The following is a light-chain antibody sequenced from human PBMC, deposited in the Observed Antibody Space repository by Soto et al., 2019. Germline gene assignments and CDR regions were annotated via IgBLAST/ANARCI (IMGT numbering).Light chain of an antibody. V-gene: IGKV3D-15*01. Sequence: IVMTQSPATLSVSPGERATLSCRASQSVSSYLAWYQQKPGQAPRLLIYGASNRATGIPDRFSGSGSGTDFTLTISSLQPEDFATYYCQQANSFPLTFGGGTKVAIK. CDR3: QQANSFPLT. CDR1: QSVSSY. J-gene: IGKJ4*01. CDR2: GAS.